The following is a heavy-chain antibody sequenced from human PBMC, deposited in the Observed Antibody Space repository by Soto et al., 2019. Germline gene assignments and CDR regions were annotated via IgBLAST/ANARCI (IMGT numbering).Heavy chain of an antibody. V-gene: IGHV3-23*01. CDR2: ISGDGSST. Sequence: GGSPRLSCAASGFTFSSYAMSWVRQAPGKGLEWVSAISGDGSSTYFADSGKGRFTISRDNSKNTLYLQMNSLRAEDTAVYYCAKDWEFDWPNYYFDYWGQGTLVTVSS. CDR3: AKDWEFDWPNYYFDY. D-gene: IGHD3-9*01. CDR1: GFTFSSYA. J-gene: IGHJ4*02.